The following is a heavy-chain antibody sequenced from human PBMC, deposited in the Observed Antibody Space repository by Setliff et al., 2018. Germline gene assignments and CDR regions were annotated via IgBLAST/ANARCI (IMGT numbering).Heavy chain of an antibody. CDR3: ARTCSGSGCYAGLES. D-gene: IGHD2-15*01. Sequence: GGSLRLSCVVSGITISNNFWSWVRQAPGKGLEWVAVIWYDGSNKYYADSVKGRFTISRDNSKNTLYLQMNSLRPEDTAVYYCARTCSGSGCYAGLESWGQGTPVTVSS. J-gene: IGHJ4*02. CDR1: GITISNNF. CDR2: IWYDGSNK. V-gene: IGHV3-33*08.